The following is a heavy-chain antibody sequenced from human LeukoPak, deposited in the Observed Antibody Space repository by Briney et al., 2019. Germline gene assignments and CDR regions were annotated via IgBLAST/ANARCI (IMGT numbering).Heavy chain of an antibody. D-gene: IGHD3-22*01. CDR2: ISGSGGST. CDR3: AKGPPYYDSSGYPLDV. CDR1: GFTFSSYA. Sequence: GGSLRLSCAASGFTFSSYAMSWVRQAPGKGLEWVSAISGSGGSTYYADSVKGRFTISRDNSKNTLYLQMNSLRAEDTAVYYCAKGPPYYDSSGYPLDVWGQGTTVTVSS. V-gene: IGHV3-23*01. J-gene: IGHJ6*02.